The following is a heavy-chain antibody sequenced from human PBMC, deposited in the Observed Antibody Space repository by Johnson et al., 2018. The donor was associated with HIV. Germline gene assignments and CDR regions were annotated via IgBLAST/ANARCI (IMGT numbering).Heavy chain of an antibody. CDR1: GFTFSSYG. V-gene: IGHV3-33*06. D-gene: IGHD6-13*01. CDR2: IWYDGSNK. J-gene: IGHJ3*02. Sequence: QVQLVESGGGVVQPGRSLRLSCAASGFTFSSYGMHWVRQAPGKGLEWVAVIWYDGSNKYYADSVKGRFTISRDNSKNTLYLQMNSLRAEDTAVYYCAKACSGGWSDAFDIWGQGTMVTVSS. CDR3: AKACSGGWSDAFDI.